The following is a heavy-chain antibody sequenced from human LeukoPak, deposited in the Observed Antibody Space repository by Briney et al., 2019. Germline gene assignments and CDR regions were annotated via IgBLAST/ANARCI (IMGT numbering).Heavy chain of an antibody. D-gene: IGHD3-10*01. CDR1: GGTFSSYA. CDR2: IIPIFGTA. J-gene: IGHJ5*02. V-gene: IGHV1-69*13. Sequence: SVKASCKASGGTFSSYAISWVRQAPGQGLEWMGGIIPIFGTANYAQKFQGRVTITADESTSTAYVELSSLRSEDTAVYYCARDERIMVRGVITDGWFDPWGQGTLVTVSS. CDR3: ARDERIMVRGVITDGWFDP.